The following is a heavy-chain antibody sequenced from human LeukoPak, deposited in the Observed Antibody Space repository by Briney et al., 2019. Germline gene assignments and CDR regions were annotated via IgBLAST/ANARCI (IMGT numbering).Heavy chain of an antibody. D-gene: IGHD6-19*01. CDR1: VFTFRNYY. CDR2: MSSGSSYI. V-gene: IGHV3-21*01. CDR3: ATGVRGYNSALDY. Sequence: SGGSLRLSCAASVFTFRNYYVNGVRHAPGKGLEGVSSMSSGSSYIFYADSLKGRFTISRDNAKNSLYLQMNSLRAEDTAVYYCATGVRGYNSALDYWGQGTLVTVSP. J-gene: IGHJ4*02.